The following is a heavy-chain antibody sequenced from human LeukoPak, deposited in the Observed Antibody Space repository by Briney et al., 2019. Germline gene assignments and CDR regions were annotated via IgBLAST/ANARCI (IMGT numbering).Heavy chain of an antibody. CDR3: ARERSDYYGSGSYEY. D-gene: IGHD3-10*01. V-gene: IGHV3-48*01. Sequence: PGVSLRLSCAASGFTFSSYSMYWVRQAPGKGLEWVSYISSSSSTIYYADSVKGRFTISRDNAKNSLYLQMNSLRAEDTAVYYCARERSDYYGSGSYEYWGQGTLVTVSS. CDR1: GFTFSSYS. J-gene: IGHJ4*02. CDR2: ISSSSSTI.